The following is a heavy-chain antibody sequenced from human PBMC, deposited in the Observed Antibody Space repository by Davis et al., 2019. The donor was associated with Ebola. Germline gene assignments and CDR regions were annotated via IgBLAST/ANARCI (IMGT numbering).Heavy chain of an antibody. CDR3: ANGRGNWGYI. J-gene: IGHJ4*02. CDR2: ISASGAT. Sequence: GGSLRLSCAASGFPFSSYGLSWVRQAPGKGLEWVSGISASGATYYADSVRGRFTISRDNSKNTLYLQLNSLRGEDTAVYYCANGRGNWGYIWGQGTLITVSS. D-gene: IGHD5-24*01. V-gene: IGHV3-23*01. CDR1: GFPFSSYG.